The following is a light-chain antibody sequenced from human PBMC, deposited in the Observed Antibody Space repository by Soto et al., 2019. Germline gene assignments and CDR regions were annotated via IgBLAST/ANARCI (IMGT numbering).Light chain of an antibody. J-gene: IGKJ5*01. CDR3: HQRNT. CDR2: DTS. V-gene: IGKV3-11*01. CDR1: QFLSSY. Sequence: ELLLAQCPPSLSLWSLERSTLSCRASQFLSSYLAWYQQIPGQPPRLLIYDTSNRVTGIPARFSGRRSGTELTLTISSLEPEDFAVHFCHQRNTFGKGTQLEIK.